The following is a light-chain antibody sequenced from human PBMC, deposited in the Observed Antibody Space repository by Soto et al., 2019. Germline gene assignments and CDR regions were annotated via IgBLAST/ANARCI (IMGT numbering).Light chain of an antibody. CDR2: GAS. Sequence: EIVLTQPPGTLSLSPGERATLSCRASQSVSSSYLAWYQQNPGQAPRLLIYGASSRATGIPDRFSGSGSGTDFTLTISRLEPEDFAVYFCQQYDSSPLTFGGGTKVEI. CDR1: QSVSSSY. CDR3: QQYDSSPLT. V-gene: IGKV3-20*01. J-gene: IGKJ4*01.